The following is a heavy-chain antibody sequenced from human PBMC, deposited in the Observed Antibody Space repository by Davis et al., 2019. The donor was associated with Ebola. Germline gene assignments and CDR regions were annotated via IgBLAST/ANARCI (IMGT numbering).Heavy chain of an antibody. CDR1: GFTFSSYA. Sequence: PGGSLRLSCAASGFTFSSYAMSWVRQAPGKGLEWVSAISGSGGSTYYADSVKGRFTISRDNSKNTLYLQMNSLRAEDTAVYYCAKDLKEYMVVTAIHDYWGQGTLVTVSS. CDR2: ISGSGGST. D-gene: IGHD2-21*02. CDR3: AKDLKEYMVVTAIHDY. V-gene: IGHV3-23*01. J-gene: IGHJ4*02.